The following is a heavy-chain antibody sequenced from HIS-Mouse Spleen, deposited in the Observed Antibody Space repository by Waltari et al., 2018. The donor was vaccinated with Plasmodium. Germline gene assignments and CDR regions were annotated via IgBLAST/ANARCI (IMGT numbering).Heavy chain of an antibody. J-gene: IGHJ2*01. CDR3: ASSWYWYFDL. D-gene: IGHD6-13*01. V-gene: IGHV3-7*01. CDR1: GFTFSSYW. Sequence: EVQLVESGGGLVQPGGSLRLSCAASGFTFSSYWMSWVRQATGKGLEWVANIKQYGSEKYYVDSVNGRFTISRDNAKNSLYLQMNSLRAEDTAVYYCASSWYWYFDLWGRGTLVTVSS. CDR2: IKQYGSEK.